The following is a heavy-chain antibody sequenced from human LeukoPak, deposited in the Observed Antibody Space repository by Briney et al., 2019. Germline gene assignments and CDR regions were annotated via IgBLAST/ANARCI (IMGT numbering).Heavy chain of an antibody. CDR3: ATDGRSSGWYGFDY. CDR2: ITSPVGHI. CDR1: GFTFSTYS. Sequence: GGSLRLSCAASGFTFSTYSMDCVRQAPGKGLEWVSSITSPVGHIYYADSLKGRITISRDNARSSLYLQMNSLRAEDTAVYYCATDGRSSGWYGFDYWGQGTPVTVSS. V-gene: IGHV3-21*01. J-gene: IGHJ4*02. D-gene: IGHD6-19*01.